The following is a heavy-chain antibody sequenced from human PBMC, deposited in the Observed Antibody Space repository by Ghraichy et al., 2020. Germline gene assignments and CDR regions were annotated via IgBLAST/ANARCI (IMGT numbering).Heavy chain of an antibody. V-gene: IGHV3-48*02. Sequence: GGSLRLSCVGSGLSDYSMNWVRQSPGKGLEWISYITRSSSFKSYADSVKGRFTISRDNAQNSLYLQMNSLRDEDTAVYYCARGSSVGRFYYYDGMDGWGQGTTVTVSS. CDR3: ARGSSVGRFYYYDGMDG. CDR1: GLSDYS. J-gene: IGHJ6*02. CDR2: ITRSSSFK. D-gene: IGHD1-26*01.